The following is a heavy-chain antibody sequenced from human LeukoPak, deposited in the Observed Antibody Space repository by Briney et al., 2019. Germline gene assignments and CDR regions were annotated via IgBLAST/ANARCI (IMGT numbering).Heavy chain of an antibody. CDR1: GLTLRSYA. V-gene: IGHV3-23*01. CDR3: ARGGGWDG. D-gene: IGHD2-15*01. J-gene: IGHJ6*02. Sequence: GGSLTLPCAASGLTLRSYAMLGLRRPPGKGRGLVSGISGSGVSTYYPDSVKGRLHISRDNAKNSLYQQMRNLRAGDTAVYLCARGGGWDGWGQGATVTVSS. CDR2: ISGSGVST.